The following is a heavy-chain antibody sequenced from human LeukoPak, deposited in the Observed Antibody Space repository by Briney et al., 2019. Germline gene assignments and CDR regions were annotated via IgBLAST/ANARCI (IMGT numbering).Heavy chain of an antibody. CDR1: GGSFSGYY. J-gene: IGHJ4*02. CDR2: INHSGST. D-gene: IGHD6-19*01. V-gene: IGHV4-34*01. CDR3: ARGASSGWLFDY. Sequence: PSETLSLTCAVHGGSFSGYYWSWIRQPPGKGLEWIGEINHSGSTNYNPSLKSRVTISVDTSKNQFSLKLSSVTAADTAVYYCARGASSGWLFDYWGQGTLVTVSS.